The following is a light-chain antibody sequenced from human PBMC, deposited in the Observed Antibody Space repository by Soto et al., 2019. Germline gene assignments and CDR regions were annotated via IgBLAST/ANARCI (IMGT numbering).Light chain of an antibody. V-gene: IGKV3-15*01. CDR1: QSVSGN. CDR3: QQYNDWPPWT. J-gene: IGKJ1*01. CDR2: GAS. Sequence: IVMTQSPATLSVSPGERATLSCSASQSVSGNLAWYQQKPGQAPRLLIYGASTRATGIPARFSGSGSGTEFTLTISSLQSEDFAVYYCQQYNDWPPWTFGQGTKVDIK.